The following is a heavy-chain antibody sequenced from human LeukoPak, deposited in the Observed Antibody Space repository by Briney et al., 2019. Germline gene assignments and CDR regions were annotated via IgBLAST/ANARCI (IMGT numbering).Heavy chain of an antibody. Sequence: GESLKISCKGSGYSFTNYWIGWVRQMPGKGLEWMGIIYPGDSDTRYGPSFQGQVTISADKSISTAYLQWSSLKASDTAMYYCARVRSGDYSEDAFDIWGQGTMVTVSS. CDR2: IYPGDSDT. V-gene: IGHV5-51*01. CDR1: GYSFTNYW. J-gene: IGHJ3*02. CDR3: ARVRSGDYSEDAFDI. D-gene: IGHD1-26*01.